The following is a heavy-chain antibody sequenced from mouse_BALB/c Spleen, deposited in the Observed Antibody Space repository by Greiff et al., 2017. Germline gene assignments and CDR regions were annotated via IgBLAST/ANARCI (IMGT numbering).Heavy chain of an antibody. CDR1: GYTFSSYW. D-gene: IGHD1-1*01. CDR2: ILPGSGST. CDR3: ARGTTVVGEDYFDY. J-gene: IGHJ2*01. Sequence: VQLQQSGAELMKPGASVKISCKATGYTFSSYWIEWVKQRPGHGLEWIGEILPGSGSTNYNEKFKGKATFTADTSSNTAYMQLSSLTSEDSAVYYCARGTTVVGEDYFDYWGQGTTLTVSS. V-gene: IGHV1-9*01.